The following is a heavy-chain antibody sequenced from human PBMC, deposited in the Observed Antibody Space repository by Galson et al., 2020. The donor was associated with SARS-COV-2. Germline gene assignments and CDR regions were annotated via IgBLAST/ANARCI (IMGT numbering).Heavy chain of an antibody. D-gene: IGHD4-17*01. V-gene: IGHV4-30-2*01. CDR1: GTSISSGSYS. Sequence: SETLSLTCAVSGTSISSGSYSWNWIRQPPGKGLEWIGYISHSGGTYYNQSLKSRVTISGDRSKNQFSLRLSSVTAADTAVYDCARLHYGEYAPEAFDIWGPGTRVTVAS. CDR3: ARLHYGEYAPEAFDI. J-gene: IGHJ3*02. CDR2: ISHSGGT.